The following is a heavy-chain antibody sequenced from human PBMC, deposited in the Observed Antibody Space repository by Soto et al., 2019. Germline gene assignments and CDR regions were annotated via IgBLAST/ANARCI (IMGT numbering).Heavy chain of an antibody. CDR1: GGSISSSSYY. Sequence: SETLSLTCTVSGGSISSSSYYWGWIRQPPGKGLEWIGSIYYSGSTYYNPSLKSRVTISVDTSKNQFSLKLSSVTAADTAVYYCNGSIRFLEWLPQDYYYYYMDVWGKGTTVTVSS. CDR2: IYYSGST. V-gene: IGHV4-39*01. J-gene: IGHJ6*03. D-gene: IGHD3-3*01. CDR3: NGSIRFLEWLPQDYYYYYMDV.